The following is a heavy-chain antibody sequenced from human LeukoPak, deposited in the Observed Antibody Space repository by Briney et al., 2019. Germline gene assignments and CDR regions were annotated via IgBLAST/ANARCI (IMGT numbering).Heavy chain of an antibody. Sequence: PGGSLRLSXAASGFTFSSYSMNWVRQAPGKGLEWVSSISSSSSYIYYADSVKSRFTISRDNAKNSLYLQMNSLRAEDTAVYYCARDRKRYSSGWEANDYWGQGTLVTVSS. D-gene: IGHD6-19*01. V-gene: IGHV3-21*01. CDR1: GFTFSSYS. CDR2: ISSSSSYI. J-gene: IGHJ4*02. CDR3: ARDRKRYSSGWEANDY.